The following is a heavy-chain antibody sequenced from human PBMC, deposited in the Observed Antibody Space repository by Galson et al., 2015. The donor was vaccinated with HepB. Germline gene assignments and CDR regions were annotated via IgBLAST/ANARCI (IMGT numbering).Heavy chain of an antibody. V-gene: IGHV3-49*03. CDR1: GFTFGDYA. Sequence: SLRLSCAASGFTFGDYAMSWFRQAPGKGLEWVGFIRSKAYGGTTEYAASVKGRFTISRDDSKSIAYLQMSSLKTEDTAVYYCTRGRGYCSSTSCYLQHYWGQGTLVTVSS. CDR2: IRSKAYGGTT. J-gene: IGHJ4*02. D-gene: IGHD2-2*01. CDR3: TRGRGYCSSTSCYLQHY.